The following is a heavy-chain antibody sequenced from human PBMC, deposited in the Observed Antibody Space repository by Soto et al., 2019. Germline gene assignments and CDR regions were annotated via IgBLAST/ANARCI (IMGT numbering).Heavy chain of an antibody. CDR1: GFSLSSFS. CDR3: AKDGPYSSSLDY. V-gene: IGHV3-48*01. Sequence: GSLRLSCAASGFSLSSFSMNWVRQAPGKGLEWVSYIGSSGSTIYYADSVKGRFTISRDNAKNTVYLQMNSLRAEDTAVYYCAKDGPYSSSLDYGGKETRVTVSS. CDR2: IGSSGSTI. D-gene: IGHD6-6*01. J-gene: IGHJ4*02.